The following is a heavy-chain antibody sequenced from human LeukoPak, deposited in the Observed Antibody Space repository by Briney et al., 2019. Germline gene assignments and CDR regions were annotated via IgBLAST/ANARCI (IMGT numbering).Heavy chain of an antibody. Sequence: GSLRLSCAASGFTFSNYAMSWVRQAPGKGLEWVSAIRDSDGSAYYADSVKGRFTISRDNSRNTLYLQMNSLRAEDTAIYYCAKSGYSYGKFDYWGQGTLVTVSS. J-gene: IGHJ4*02. V-gene: IGHV3-23*01. CDR2: IRDSDGSA. CDR3: AKSGYSYGKFDY. D-gene: IGHD5-18*01. CDR1: GFTFSNYA.